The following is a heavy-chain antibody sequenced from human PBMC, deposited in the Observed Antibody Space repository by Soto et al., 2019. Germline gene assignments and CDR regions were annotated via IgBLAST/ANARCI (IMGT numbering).Heavy chain of an antibody. CDR3: AKDQNFVVVVAATDY. J-gene: IGHJ4*02. D-gene: IGHD2-15*01. CDR1: GFTFSSYG. Sequence: QVQLVESGGGVVQPGRSLRLSCAASGFTFSSYGMHWVRQAPGKGLEWVAVISYDGSNKYYADSVKGRFTISRDNSKNTLYLQMNSLRAEDTAVYYCAKDQNFVVVVAATDYWGQGTLVTVSS. CDR2: ISYDGSNK. V-gene: IGHV3-30*18.